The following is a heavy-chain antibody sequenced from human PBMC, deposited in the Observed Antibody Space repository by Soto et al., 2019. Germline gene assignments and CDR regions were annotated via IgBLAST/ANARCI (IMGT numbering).Heavy chain of an antibody. V-gene: IGHV1-2*04. CDR3: AKAHIAVAGSRGLGFDY. Sequence: ASVKVSCKASGYTFTGYYMHWVRQAPGQGLEWMGWINPNSGGTNYAQKFQGWVTMTRDTSISTAYMELSRLRSDDTAVYYCAKAHIAVAGSRGLGFDYWGQGTLVNVSS. D-gene: IGHD6-19*01. CDR1: GYTFTGYY. J-gene: IGHJ4*02. CDR2: INPNSGGT.